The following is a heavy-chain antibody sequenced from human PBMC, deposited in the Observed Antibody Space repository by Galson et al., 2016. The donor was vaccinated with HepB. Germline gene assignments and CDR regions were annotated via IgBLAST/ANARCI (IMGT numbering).Heavy chain of an antibody. J-gene: IGHJ3*01. Sequence: SVKVSCKASGYTFSSNFINWVRQAPGQGLEWMGVINPSGGRTTYAQKFQGRVTMTRDTSTSTVYMELGSLRSEDMAVYYCARGNTNIAPRPPYAFDFWGQGTIVTVSS. V-gene: IGHV1-46*01. D-gene: IGHD2/OR15-2a*01. CDR2: INPSGGRT. CDR1: GYTFSSNF. CDR3: ARGNTNIAPRPPYAFDF.